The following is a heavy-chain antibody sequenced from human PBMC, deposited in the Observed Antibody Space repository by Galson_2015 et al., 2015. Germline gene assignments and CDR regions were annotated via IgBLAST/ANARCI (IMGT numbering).Heavy chain of an antibody. J-gene: IGHJ3*01. V-gene: IGHV3-7*01. CDR3: ARDDSGVGAYRY. D-gene: IGHD3-16*02. CDR2: IKEGGSKR. Sequence: SLRLSCAASGFTFRAYWMSWVRQAPGRGLEWVANIKEGGSKRYHADSVKGRFTIPRDNAKNSLFLQMNSLRGDDTAIYYCARDDSGVGAYRYWGQGAMVTVSA. CDR1: GFTFRAYW.